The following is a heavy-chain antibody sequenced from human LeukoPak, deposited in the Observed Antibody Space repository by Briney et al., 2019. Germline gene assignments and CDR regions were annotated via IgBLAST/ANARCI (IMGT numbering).Heavy chain of an antibody. CDR1: GGTFSSYA. Sequence: SVKVTCKASGGTFSSYAISWVRQAPGQGLEWMGRIIPILGIANYAQKFQGRVTITADKSTSTAYMELSSLRSEDTAVYYCARVPGAAGYFDYWGQGTLVTVSS. J-gene: IGHJ4*02. D-gene: IGHD6-13*01. CDR2: IIPILGIA. CDR3: ARVPGAAGYFDY. V-gene: IGHV1-69*04.